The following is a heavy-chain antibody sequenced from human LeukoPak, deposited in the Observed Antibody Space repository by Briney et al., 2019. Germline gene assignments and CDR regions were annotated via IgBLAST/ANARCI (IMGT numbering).Heavy chain of an antibody. D-gene: IGHD6-19*01. J-gene: IGHJ4*02. CDR1: GFTFINYD. Sequence: PGGSLRLSCAASGFTFINYDMHWVRQGKGKGLEWVSTIGPSGESYYPDSVKGRFTISRENAKNSLYIQMNSLRPGDAAVYYCGRGGYSSGWYRIDYWGQGTLVTVSS. CDR3: GRGGYSSGWYRIDY. CDR2: IGPSGES. V-gene: IGHV3-13*01.